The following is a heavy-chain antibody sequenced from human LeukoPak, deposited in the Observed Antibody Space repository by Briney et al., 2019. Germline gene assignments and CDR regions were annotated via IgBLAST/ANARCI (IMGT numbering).Heavy chain of an antibody. D-gene: IGHD5-18*01. CDR2: MNPNSGNT. CDR3: ARGTRRYSYGEEGYYYYMDV. V-gene: IGHV1-8*03. Sequence: GASVKVSCRASGYTFTSYDINWVRQATGQGLEWMGWMNPNSGNTGYAQKFQGRVTITRNTSISTAYMQLSSLRSDDTAVYYCARGTRRYSYGEEGYYYYMDVWGKGTTVTVSS. J-gene: IGHJ6*03. CDR1: GYTFTSYD.